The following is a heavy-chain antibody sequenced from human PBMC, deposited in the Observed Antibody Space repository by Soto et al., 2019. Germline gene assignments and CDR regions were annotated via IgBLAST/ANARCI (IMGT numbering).Heavy chain of an antibody. CDR2: ISSSSSTI. Sequence: EVQLVESGGGLVQPGGSLRLSCAASGFTFSSYSMNWVRQAPGKGLEWVSYISSSSSTIYYADSVKGRFTISRDNAKNSLDLQMNSLRAEDTAVYYCARVEVAAAGGWGQGTLVTVSS. CDR3: ARVEVAAAGG. CDR1: GFTFSSYS. D-gene: IGHD6-13*01. J-gene: IGHJ1*01. V-gene: IGHV3-48*01.